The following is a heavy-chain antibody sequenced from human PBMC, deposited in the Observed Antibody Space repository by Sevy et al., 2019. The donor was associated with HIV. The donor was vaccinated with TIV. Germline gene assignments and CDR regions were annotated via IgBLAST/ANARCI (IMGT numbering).Heavy chain of an antibody. CDR3: ARPPAYSSASGYYYGMDV. CDR1: GYSFTSYW. CDR2: IYPGDSDT. V-gene: IGHV5-51*01. D-gene: IGHD6-6*01. Sequence: GESLKISCKGSGYSFTSYWIGWVRQMPGKGLEWMGIIYPGDSDTRYSTSFQGQVTISADKSTSTAYLQWISLKASDTAMYYCARPPAYSSASGYYYGMDVWGLGTTVTVSS. J-gene: IGHJ6*02.